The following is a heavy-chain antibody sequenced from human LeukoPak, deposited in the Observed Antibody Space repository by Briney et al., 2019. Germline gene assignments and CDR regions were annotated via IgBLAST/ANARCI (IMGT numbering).Heavy chain of an antibody. CDR1: GYTLTELS. Sequence: ASVKVSCKVSGYTLTELSMHWVRQAPGKGLEWMGGFDPEDGETIYAQKFQGRVTMTEDTPTDTAYMELSSLRSEDTAVYYCATARPPFYNFSLYGMDVWGQGTTVTVSS. CDR3: ATARPPFYNFSLYGMDV. CDR2: FDPEDGET. V-gene: IGHV1-24*01. D-gene: IGHD3-3*01. J-gene: IGHJ6*02.